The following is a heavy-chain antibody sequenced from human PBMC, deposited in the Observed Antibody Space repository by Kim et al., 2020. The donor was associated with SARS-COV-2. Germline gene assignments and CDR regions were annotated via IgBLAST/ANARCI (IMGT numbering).Heavy chain of an antibody. Sequence: SETLSLTCTVSGASISSSTYSWGWIRQPPGKGLEWIASIYDGESTYYNPALKSRATISVATSKNQFSLTLSSVTAADTAVYFCARGSSGYDSWGQGTLVIVSS. CDR1: GASISSSTYS. CDR3: ARGSSGYDS. CDR2: IYDGEST. J-gene: IGHJ4*02. D-gene: IGHD3-22*01. V-gene: IGHV4-39*07.